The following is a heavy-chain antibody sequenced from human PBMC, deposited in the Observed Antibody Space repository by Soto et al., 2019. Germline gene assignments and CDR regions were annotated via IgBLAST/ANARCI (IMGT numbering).Heavy chain of an antibody. J-gene: IGHJ6*03. CDR1: GFTFSSYA. D-gene: IGHD4-17*01. V-gene: IGHV3-23*01. Sequence: GGSLRLSCAASGFTFSSYAMSWVRQAPGKGLEWVSAISGSGGSTYYADSVKGRFTITRDNSKNTLYLQMNSLRAEDTAVYYCAKSLDYADYVSLSSSCYMDVWGKGTTVPVSS. CDR2: ISGSGGST. CDR3: AKSLDYADYVSLSSSCYMDV.